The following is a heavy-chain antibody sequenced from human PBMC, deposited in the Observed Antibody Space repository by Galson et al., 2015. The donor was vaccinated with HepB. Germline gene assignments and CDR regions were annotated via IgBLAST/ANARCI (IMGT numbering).Heavy chain of an antibody. CDR2: IWYDGSNK. J-gene: IGHJ3*01. Sequence: SLRLSCAASGFTFSSYGMHWVRQAPGKGLEWVSVIWYDGSNKYYADSVKGRFTISRDNSKNTHYLQMNSLRAEDTAVYYCARYNLGRAFDVWGQGTVVTVSS. D-gene: IGHD1-14*01. CDR1: GFTFSSYG. CDR3: ARYNLGRAFDV. V-gene: IGHV3-33*01.